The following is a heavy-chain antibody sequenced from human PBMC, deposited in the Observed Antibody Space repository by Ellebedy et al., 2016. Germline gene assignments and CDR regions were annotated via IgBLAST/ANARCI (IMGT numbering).Heavy chain of an antibody. D-gene: IGHD3-10*01. Sequence: SETLSLXXTVSGGSISGYYWSWIRQTPGKGLEWIGYIHYTGIIHWNPSLRSRLAMSVDMSNNQFSLNLTSVTAADTAVYYCSRHILGSSGNYHEDSWGQGTLVTVSS. CDR2: IHYTGII. V-gene: IGHV4-59*08. CDR3: SRHILGSSGNYHEDS. J-gene: IGHJ5*01. CDR1: GGSISGYY.